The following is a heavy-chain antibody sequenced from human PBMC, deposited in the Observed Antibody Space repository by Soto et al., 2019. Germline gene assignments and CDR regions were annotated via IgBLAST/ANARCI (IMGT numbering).Heavy chain of an antibody. CDR3: AKLMGRQLLGVLDY. D-gene: IGHD2-2*01. CDR2: ISYDGSNK. J-gene: IGHJ4*02. CDR1: GFTFSSYG. V-gene: IGHV3-30*18. Sequence: PGGSLRLSCAASGFTFSSYGMHWVRQAPGKGLEWVAVISYDGSNKYYADSVKGRFTISRDNSKNTLYLQMNSLRAEDTAVYYCAKLMGRQLLGVLDYWGQGTLVTVSS.